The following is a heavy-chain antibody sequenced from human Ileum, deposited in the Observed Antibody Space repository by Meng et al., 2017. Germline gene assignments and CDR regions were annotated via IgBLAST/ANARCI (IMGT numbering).Heavy chain of an antibody. J-gene: IGHJ5*02. V-gene: IGHV4-31*03. CDR2: FYFSGST. CDR3: ARYYYDSSGVTWFDP. Sequence: QKAAPALVTPSQTLAPTCTVSGDSISSGDHYWTWCSQHPVKGLEWIGYFYFSGSTYYNPSLKSRVSIPVDTSKNQFSLRMSSVTAADTAVYYCARYYYDSSGVTWFDPWGQGTLVTVSS. CDR1: GDSISSGDHY. D-gene: IGHD3-22*01.